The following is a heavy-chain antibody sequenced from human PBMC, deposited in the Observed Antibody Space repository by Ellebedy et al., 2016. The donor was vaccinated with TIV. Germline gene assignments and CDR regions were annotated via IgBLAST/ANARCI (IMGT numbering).Heavy chain of an antibody. V-gene: IGHV3-13*01. CDR2: SGAACDT. Sequence: PGGSLRLSCAASGFRLTGSDLHWVRRPAGQGLEWVSASGAACDTYYPDSVNGRFTIYSESAKNSFYLKMTSLTAGDTAVYYCERGGPGGDNWFFGLWGRGTRVTVSS. D-gene: IGHD3-10*01. CDR3: ERGGPGGDNWFFGL. CDR1: GFRLTGSD. J-gene: IGHJ2*01.